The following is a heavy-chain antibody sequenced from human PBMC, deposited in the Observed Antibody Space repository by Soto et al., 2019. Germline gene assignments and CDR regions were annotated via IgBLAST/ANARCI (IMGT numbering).Heavy chain of an antibody. Sequence: GESLKISCKGSRYSFADYWIAWVRQMPGKGLECMGIISPDDYDIRYSPSFRGQVTISADNSISTAYLQWSSLRASDTAIYYCARQLGQYSSSWYAFDIWGQGTMVTVSS. CDR1: RYSFADYW. D-gene: IGHD6-13*01. CDR3: ARQLGQYSSSWYAFDI. CDR2: ISPDDYDI. V-gene: IGHV5-51*01. J-gene: IGHJ3*02.